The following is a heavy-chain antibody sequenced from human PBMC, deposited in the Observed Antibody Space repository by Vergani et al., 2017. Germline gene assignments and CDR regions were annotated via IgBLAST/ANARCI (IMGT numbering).Heavy chain of an antibody. CDR2: IRGSSYGGTT. CDR1: GFNVSDYG. V-gene: IGHV3-49*04. J-gene: IGHJ4*02. Sequence: EVQLVESGGGLVRPGRSLRLSCATSGFNVSDYGMSWVRQAPGKGLEWVGYIRGSSYGGTTEYAAAVRDRFTIFRDDSNNVAYLQMTSLITEDTGVYYFTRYWNNYSRNWGQGTLVIVSS. D-gene: IGHD1/OR15-1a*01. CDR3: TRYWNNYSRN.